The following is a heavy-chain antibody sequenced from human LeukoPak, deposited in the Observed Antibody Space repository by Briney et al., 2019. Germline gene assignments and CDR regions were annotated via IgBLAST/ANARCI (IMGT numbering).Heavy chain of an antibody. J-gene: IGHJ6*02. V-gene: IGHV3-23*01. CDR1: GFTFSSSA. CDR2: ISKNGGYT. Sequence: PGGSLRLSCAASGFTFSSSAMSWVRQCPGKGLEWVSAISKNGGYTYYADSVQGRFTISRDNSKNTLYLQMNSLRAEDTAVYYCARDLITMVRGVIHYYYGMDVWGQGTTVTVSS. D-gene: IGHD3-10*01. CDR3: ARDLITMVRGVIHYYYGMDV.